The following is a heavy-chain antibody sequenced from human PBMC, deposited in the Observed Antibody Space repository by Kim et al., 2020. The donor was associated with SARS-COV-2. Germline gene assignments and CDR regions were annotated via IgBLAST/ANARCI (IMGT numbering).Heavy chain of an antibody. CDR1: GYSFTNYW. J-gene: IGHJ5*01. Sequence: GESLKISCKASGYSFTNYWIAWVRQMSGNGLEWMGIIYPDDSDTRYSPSFQGQVPFSADKSFSTAYLQSSSLRASDTAIYYCARRHSGGYYYDSWGQGTLITVSS. D-gene: IGHD3-22*01. V-gene: IGHV5-51*01. CDR2: IYPDDSDT. CDR3: ARRHSGGYYYDS.